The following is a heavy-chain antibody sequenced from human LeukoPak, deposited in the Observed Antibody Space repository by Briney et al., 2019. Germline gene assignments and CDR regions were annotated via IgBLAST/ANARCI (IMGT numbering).Heavy chain of an antibody. Sequence: ASVKGSCKASGYTFTIYYTHWVRQAPGQGLEWMGIINPSGTSTSYPQNFQGRVTMTRDTSTSTVYMELSSLTSDDTAVYYCVRGASDTSGYYYVLDYWGQGTLVTVSS. J-gene: IGHJ4*02. CDR1: GYTFTIYY. CDR3: VRGASDTSGYYYVLDY. V-gene: IGHV1-46*01. CDR2: INPSGTST. D-gene: IGHD3-22*01.